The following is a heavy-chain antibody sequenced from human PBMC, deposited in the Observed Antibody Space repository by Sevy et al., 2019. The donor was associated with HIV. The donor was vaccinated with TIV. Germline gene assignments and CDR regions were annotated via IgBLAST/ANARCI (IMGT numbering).Heavy chain of an antibody. CDR1: DFTFSNYW. D-gene: IGHD3-16*01. CDR2: IKQDGSEK. Sequence: GGSLRLSCAASDFTFSNYWMSWVRQTPGKGLEWVANIKQDGSEKYYVDSVKGRFTISRDNAKNSLYLQMNSLRGEDTALYYCARGCGYYYYYAMDVWGQGTTVTVSS. CDR3: ARGCGYYYYYAMDV. V-gene: IGHV3-7*04. J-gene: IGHJ6*02.